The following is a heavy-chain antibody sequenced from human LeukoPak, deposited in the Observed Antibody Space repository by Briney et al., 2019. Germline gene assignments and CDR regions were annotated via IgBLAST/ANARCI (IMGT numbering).Heavy chain of an antibody. CDR3: TRDKSSGCFD. Sequence: PGGSLRLSCAASGFTVGSNYMSWVRQAPGKGLQWVSVIYSGASTYYADSVKGRFTISRDNSKNTLYLQMNSLRAEDTAVYYCTRDKSSGCFDWGQGTLVTVSS. CDR1: GFTVGSNY. V-gene: IGHV3-53*01. J-gene: IGHJ4*02. CDR2: IYSGAST. D-gene: IGHD6-19*01.